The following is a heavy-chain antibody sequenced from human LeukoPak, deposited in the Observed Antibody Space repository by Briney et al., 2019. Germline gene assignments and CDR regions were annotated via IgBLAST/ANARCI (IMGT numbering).Heavy chain of an antibody. J-gene: IGHJ4*02. CDR3: AKVRAPLSGNSYYFDY. V-gene: IGHV3-9*01. Sequence: GGSLRLSYTASGFTFDDYAMHWVRQAPGKGLEWVSGINWNSGGIAYADSVKGRFTISRDNAKNSLYLQMNSLRPEDTALYYCAKVRAPLSGNSYYFDYWGQGTLVTVSS. CDR1: GFTFDDYA. D-gene: IGHD1-26*01. CDR2: INWNSGGI.